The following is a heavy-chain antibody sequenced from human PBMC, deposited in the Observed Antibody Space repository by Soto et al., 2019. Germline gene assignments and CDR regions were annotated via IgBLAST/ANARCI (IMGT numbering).Heavy chain of an antibody. CDR2: IGSLITST. Sequence: EVQLLESGGGLIQPGGSLRLSCAASGFSFSSHALTWVRQAPGKGLEWVSVIGSLITSTFYADSFRGRFTISRDNSKNTVYLQMNNLRAEDTAIYYCARGLWCGNRNYFDFWGQGTRVTVSS. CDR1: GFSFSSHA. V-gene: IGHV3-23*01. J-gene: IGHJ4*02. CDR3: ARGLWCGNRNYFDF. D-gene: IGHD3-10*01.